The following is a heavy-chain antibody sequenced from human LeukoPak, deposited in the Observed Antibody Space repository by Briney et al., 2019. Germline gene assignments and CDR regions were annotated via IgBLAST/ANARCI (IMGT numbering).Heavy chain of an antibody. CDR1: GGTFSSYA. CDR2: IIPIFGTA. Sequence: ASVKVSCKASGGTFSSYAISWVRQAPGQGLEWMGGIIPIFGTANYAQKFQGRVTITADESTSTAYMELSSLRSEDTAVYYCARSLSSRSSKQWLVRPLDYWGQGTLVTVSS. J-gene: IGHJ4*02. V-gene: IGHV1-69*13. CDR3: ARSLSSRSSKQWLVRPLDY. D-gene: IGHD6-19*01.